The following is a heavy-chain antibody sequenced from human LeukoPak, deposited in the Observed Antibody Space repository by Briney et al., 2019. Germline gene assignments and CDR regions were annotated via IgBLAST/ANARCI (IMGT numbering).Heavy chain of an antibody. CDR3: ARTITYYYGSGSPRYFDY. D-gene: IGHD3-10*01. Sequence: GGSLRLSCAASGFTFDDYAMHWVRQAPGKGLEWVSGISWNSGSVAYADSVKGRFTISRDNAKNSLYLQMNSLRDEDTALYYCARTITYYYGSGSPRYFDYWGQGTLVTVSS. CDR2: ISWNSGSV. J-gene: IGHJ4*02. V-gene: IGHV3-9*01. CDR1: GFTFDDYA.